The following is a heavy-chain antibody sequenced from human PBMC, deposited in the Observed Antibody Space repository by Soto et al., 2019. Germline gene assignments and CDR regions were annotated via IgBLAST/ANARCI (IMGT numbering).Heavy chain of an antibody. V-gene: IGHV3-30-3*02. J-gene: IGHJ5*02. CDR2: ISYDGSNK. D-gene: IGHD3-9*01. CDR3: VKRDHTLLTGNH. CDR1: GFTFSTYA. Sequence: PGGSLRLSCAASGFTFSTYAMHWVRQAPGKGLEWVAVISYDGSNKYYADSVKGRFTISRDNSKNTLYLQMNSLRAEDTAVYYCVKRDHTLLTGNHWGQGTLVTVSS.